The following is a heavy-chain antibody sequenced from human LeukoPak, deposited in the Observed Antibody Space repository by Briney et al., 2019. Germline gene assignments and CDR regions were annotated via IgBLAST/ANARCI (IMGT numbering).Heavy chain of an antibody. J-gene: IGHJ5*02. CDR1: GFSLTTSGVG. Sequence: KESGPTLVNPTQTLTLTCTFSGFSLTTSGVGVGWIRQPQGKALEWLAFIYSNDDKYYNPSLRSRLTITKDTSKNQVVLTMTNMDPVDTATYSCAHRPQYQGWFDPWGQGTLVTVSS. V-gene: IGHV2-5*01. CDR3: AHRPQYQGWFDP. CDR2: IYSNDDK. D-gene: IGHD2-2*01.